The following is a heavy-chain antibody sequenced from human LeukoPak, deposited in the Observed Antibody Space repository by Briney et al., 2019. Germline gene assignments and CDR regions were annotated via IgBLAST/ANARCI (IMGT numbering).Heavy chain of an antibody. Sequence: ASVKVSCKASGYTFTSYDINWVRQATGQGLEWMGWMNPNSGNTGYAQKFQGRVTMTRNTSISTAYMELRSLRSEDTAVYYCARVGRYYDRRGYYNDYWGQGTLVTVSS. V-gene: IGHV1-8*02. CDR3: ARVGRYYDRRGYYNDY. CDR2: MNPNSGNT. D-gene: IGHD3-22*01. J-gene: IGHJ4*02. CDR1: GYTFTSYD.